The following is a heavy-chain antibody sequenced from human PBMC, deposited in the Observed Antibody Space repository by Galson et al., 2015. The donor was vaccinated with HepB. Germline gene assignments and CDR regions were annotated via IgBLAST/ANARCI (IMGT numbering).Heavy chain of an antibody. Sequence: SLRLSCAASGFTFSSYGMHWVRQAPGKGLEWVAVISYDGSNKYYADSVKGRFTISRDNSKNTLYLQMNSLRAEGTAVYYCAKDGARITIFGVVIPNYYMDVWGKGTTVTVSS. J-gene: IGHJ6*03. D-gene: IGHD3-3*01. V-gene: IGHV3-30*18. CDR2: ISYDGSNK. CDR3: AKDGARITIFGVVIPNYYMDV. CDR1: GFTFSSYG.